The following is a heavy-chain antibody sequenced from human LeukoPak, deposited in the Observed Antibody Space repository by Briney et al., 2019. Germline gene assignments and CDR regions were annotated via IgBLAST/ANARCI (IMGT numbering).Heavy chain of an antibody. CDR3: TTLWFGESQRSH. CDR2: ISYDGSNK. V-gene: IGHV3-30*03. D-gene: IGHD3-10*01. J-gene: IGHJ4*02. Sequence: PGGSLRLSCAASGFTFSSYGMHWVRQAPGKGLEWVAVISYDGSNKYYADSVKGRFTISRDNSKNTLYLQMNSLKTEDTGVYYCTTLWFGESQRSHWGQGTLVTVSS. CDR1: GFTFSSYG.